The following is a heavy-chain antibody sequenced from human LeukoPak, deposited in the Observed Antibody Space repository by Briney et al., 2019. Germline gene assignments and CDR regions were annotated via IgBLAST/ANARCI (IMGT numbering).Heavy chain of an antibody. CDR3: ARQSRSWYYLDY. Sequence: SETLSLTCNVSGGSVSSSSYCWGWIRQPPGKGLEWIGSIYYSGSTYYNPSLKSRVTISVDTSKNQFSLKLSSVTAADTAVYYCARQSRSWYYLDYWGQGTLVTVSS. D-gene: IGHD6-13*01. J-gene: IGHJ4*02. CDR2: IYYSGST. V-gene: IGHV4-39*01. CDR1: GGSVSSSSYC.